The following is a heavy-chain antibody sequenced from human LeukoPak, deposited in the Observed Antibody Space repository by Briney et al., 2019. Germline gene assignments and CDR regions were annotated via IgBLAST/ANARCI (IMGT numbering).Heavy chain of an antibody. D-gene: IGHD5-18*01. CDR2: IWYDGSNK. CDR1: GFTFSSYG. V-gene: IGHV3-33*06. CDR3: AKDLARYSYGLNWFDP. J-gene: IGHJ5*02. Sequence: GRSLRLSCAASGFTFSSYGMHWVRQAPGKGLEWVAVIWYDGSNKYYADSVKGRFTISRDNSKNTLYLQMNSLRAEDTAVYYCAKDLARYSYGLNWFDPWGQGTLVTVSS.